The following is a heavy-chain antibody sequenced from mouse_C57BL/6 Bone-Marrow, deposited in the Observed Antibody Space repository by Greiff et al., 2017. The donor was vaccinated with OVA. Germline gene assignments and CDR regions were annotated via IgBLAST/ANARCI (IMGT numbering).Heavy chain of an antibody. J-gene: IGHJ3*01. CDR3: ARPYYSNYGFAY. CDR2: IWSGGST. Sequence: VQLVESGPGLVQPSQSLSITCTVSGFSLTSYGVHWVRQSPGKGLEWLGVIWSGGSTDYNAAFISRLSISKDNSKSQVFFKMNSLQADDTAIYYCARPYYSNYGFAYWGQGTLVTVSA. CDR1: GFSLTSYG. V-gene: IGHV2-2*01. D-gene: IGHD2-5*01.